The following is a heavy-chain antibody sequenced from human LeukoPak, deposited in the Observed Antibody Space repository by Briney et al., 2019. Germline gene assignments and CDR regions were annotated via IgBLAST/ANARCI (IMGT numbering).Heavy chain of an antibody. D-gene: IGHD1-7*01. CDR1: GGSISSGGYY. CDR3: ARRLPTGTTEEAFDI. CDR2: IYHSGST. V-gene: IGHV4-30-2*01. J-gene: IGHJ3*02. Sequence: SETLSLTCTVSGGSISSGGYYWSWIRQPPGKGLEWIGYIYHSGSTYYNPSLKSRVTISVDRSKNQFSLKLSSVTAADTAVYYCARRLPTGTTEEAFDIWGQGTMVTVSS.